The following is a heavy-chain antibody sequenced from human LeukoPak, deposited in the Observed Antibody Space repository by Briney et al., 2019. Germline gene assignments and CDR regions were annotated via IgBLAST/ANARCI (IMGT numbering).Heavy chain of an antibody. D-gene: IGHD5-18*01. Sequence: PGGSLRLSCAASGFTFNTYWMSWVRQAPGKGLEWVAVISYDGSNKYYADSVKGRFTISRDNSKNTLYLQMNSLRAEDTAVYYCATDKDTAMTFDYWGQGTLVTVSS. CDR1: GFTFNTYW. CDR2: ISYDGSNK. J-gene: IGHJ4*02. V-gene: IGHV3-30*03. CDR3: ATDKDTAMTFDY.